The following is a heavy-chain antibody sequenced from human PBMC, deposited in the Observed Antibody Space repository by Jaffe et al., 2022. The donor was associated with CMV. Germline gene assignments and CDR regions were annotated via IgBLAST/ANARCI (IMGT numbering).Heavy chain of an antibody. CDR3: AHSFIAHSWYYFDY. J-gene: IGHJ4*02. D-gene: IGHD6-13*01. CDR1: GFSLSTSRVG. CDR2: VFWNDDK. V-gene: IGHV2-5*01. Sequence: QITLKESGPTLVKPTQTLTLTCTFSGFSLSTSRVGVGWIRQPPGKALEWLALVFWNDDKRYSPSLKSRLTITKDTSKDQVVLTVTNMDPVDTATYYCAHSFIAHSWYYFDYWGLGTLVTVSS.